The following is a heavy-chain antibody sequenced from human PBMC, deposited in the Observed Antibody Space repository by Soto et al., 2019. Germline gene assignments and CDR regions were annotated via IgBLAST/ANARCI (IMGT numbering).Heavy chain of an antibody. Sequence: QVQLVQSGAEVKKPGASVKVSCKASGYTFTSYGISWVRQAPGQGLEWMGWISAYNGNTNYAQKLQGRVTMTTDPSTSTAYMELRSLRSDDTAVYYCARQDCSSTSCYTGTFDYWGQGTLVTVSS. D-gene: IGHD2-2*02. J-gene: IGHJ4*02. CDR1: GYTFTSYG. CDR3: ARQDCSSTSCYTGTFDY. V-gene: IGHV1-18*04. CDR2: ISAYNGNT.